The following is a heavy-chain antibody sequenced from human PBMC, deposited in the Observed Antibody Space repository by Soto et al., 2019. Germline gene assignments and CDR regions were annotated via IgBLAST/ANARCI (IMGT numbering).Heavy chain of an antibody. CDR2: VHYSGST. D-gene: IGHD3-22*01. Sequence: SETLSLTCSVSGGSISSNIYYWGWIRQPPGKGLGWIATVHYSGSTYYTPSLKSRVTISADTSNNQFSLRLNSVTAADTAVYYCGRQHSYESSGFYTGTWGKGPLVPVSS. CDR3: GRQHSYESSGFYTGT. J-gene: IGHJ5*02. CDR1: GGSISSNIYY. V-gene: IGHV4-39*01.